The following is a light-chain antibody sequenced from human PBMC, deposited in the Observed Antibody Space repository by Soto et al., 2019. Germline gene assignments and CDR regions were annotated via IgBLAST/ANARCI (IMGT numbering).Light chain of an antibody. CDR3: WQYNRWPPFT. CDR2: GAS. V-gene: IGKV3-15*01. J-gene: IGKJ5*01. CDR1: QSVSSN. Sequence: EIVMTQSPATLSVSPGERATLSCRASQSVSSNLAWYQQKPGQAPRLLIYGASTRATGIPARFSGSGSGTAFILLTRSMQSEDVAVYYCWQYNRWPPFTFGEGTRVEIK.